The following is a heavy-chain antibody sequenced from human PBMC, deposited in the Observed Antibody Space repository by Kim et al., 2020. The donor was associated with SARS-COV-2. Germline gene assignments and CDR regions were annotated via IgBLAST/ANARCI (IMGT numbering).Heavy chain of an antibody. CDR2: IYYSGST. Sequence: SETLSLTCTVSGGSISSYYWSWIRQPPGKGLEWIGYIYYSGSTNYNPSLKSRVPISVDTSKNQFSLKLSSVTAADTAVYYCARGTMVRGVINDWGQGTLVTVSS. V-gene: IGHV4-59*01. CDR3: ARGTMVRGVIND. J-gene: IGHJ4*02. CDR1: GGSISSYY. D-gene: IGHD3-10*01.